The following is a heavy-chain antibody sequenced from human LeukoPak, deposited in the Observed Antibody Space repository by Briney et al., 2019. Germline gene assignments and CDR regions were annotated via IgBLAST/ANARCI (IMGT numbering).Heavy chain of an antibody. V-gene: IGHV3-21*01. CDR1: GFTFSSYS. CDR3: ARAGGSQRGAAFDI. J-gene: IGHJ3*02. CDR2: ISSSSSYI. Sequence: PGGSLRLSCAASGFTFSSYSMNWVRQAPGKGLECVSSISSSSSYIYYADSVKGRFTISRDNAKNSLYLQTNSLRAEDTAVYYCARAGGSQRGAAFDIWGQGTMVTVSS. D-gene: IGHD1-26*01.